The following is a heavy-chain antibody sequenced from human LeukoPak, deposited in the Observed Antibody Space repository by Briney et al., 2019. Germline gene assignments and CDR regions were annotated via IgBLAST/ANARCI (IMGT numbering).Heavy chain of an antibody. Sequence: SETLSLTCAVSGGSISSSNWWSWVCQPPGKGLEWIGEIYHSGGTNYNPSLKSRVTISVDKSKNQFSLKLSSVTAADTAVYYCARARGLAAAGTLNYWGQGTLVTVSS. V-gene: IGHV4-4*02. D-gene: IGHD6-13*01. CDR1: GGSISSSNW. CDR2: IYHSGGT. CDR3: ARARGLAAAGTLNY. J-gene: IGHJ4*02.